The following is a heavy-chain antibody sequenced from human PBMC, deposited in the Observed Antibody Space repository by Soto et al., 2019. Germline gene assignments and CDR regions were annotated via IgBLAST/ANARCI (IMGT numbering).Heavy chain of an antibody. Sequence: QVPLVQSGAEVKKPGASVKVSCKASGYTFTSYGISWVRQAPGQGLEWMGWISAYNGNTNYAQKLQGRVTMTTDTSTSTAYMELRSLRSDDTAVYYCAREASYYGAAPWFFDLWGRGTLVTVSS. CDR3: AREASYYGAAPWFFDL. J-gene: IGHJ2*01. CDR1: GYTFTSYG. CDR2: ISAYNGNT. V-gene: IGHV1-18*01. D-gene: IGHD4-17*01.